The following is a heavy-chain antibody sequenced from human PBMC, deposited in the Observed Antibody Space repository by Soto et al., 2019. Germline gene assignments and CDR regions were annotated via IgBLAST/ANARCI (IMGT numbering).Heavy chain of an antibody. D-gene: IGHD6-19*01. J-gene: IGHJ6*02. CDR3: ARDSRGPLAAYYGMDV. CDR2: ISYDGSNK. Sequence: GGSLRLSCAASGFTFSSYGMHWVRQAPGKGLEWVAVISYDGSNKYYADSAKGRFTISRDNSKNTLYLQMNSLRAEDTAVYYCARDSRGPLAAYYGMDVWGQGTTVTVS. V-gene: IGHV3-30*03. CDR1: GFTFSSYG.